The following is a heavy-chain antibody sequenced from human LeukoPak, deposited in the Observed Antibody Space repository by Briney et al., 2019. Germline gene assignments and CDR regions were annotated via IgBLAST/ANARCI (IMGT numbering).Heavy chain of an antibody. J-gene: IGHJ3*02. Sequence: GGSLRLSCAASGFTVSSNYMSWVRQAPGKGLEWVSVIYSGGSTYYADSVKGRFTISRDNSKNTLYLQMNSLRAEDTAVYYCASPGLSSSLASDIWGQGTMVTVSS. CDR3: ASPGLSSSLASDI. D-gene: IGHD6-6*01. CDR2: IYSGGST. CDR1: GFTVSSNY. V-gene: IGHV3-53*01.